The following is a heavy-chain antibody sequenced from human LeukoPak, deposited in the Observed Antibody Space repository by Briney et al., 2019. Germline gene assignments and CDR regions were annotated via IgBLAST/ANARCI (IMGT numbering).Heavy chain of an antibody. CDR3: ARNRSEPLGNGGSFDS. J-gene: IGHJ4*02. D-gene: IGHD3-16*01. V-gene: IGHV4-38-2*01. Sequence: SETLSLTCAVSGYSISSGDYWGWIRLPPGKGLEWIGSIYNSGSTYYNPSLKSRVTISVDTSKRQFSLTLSSVTAADTAVYYCARNRSEPLGNGGSFDSWGQGTLVTVSS. CDR1: GYSISSGDY. CDR2: IYNSGST.